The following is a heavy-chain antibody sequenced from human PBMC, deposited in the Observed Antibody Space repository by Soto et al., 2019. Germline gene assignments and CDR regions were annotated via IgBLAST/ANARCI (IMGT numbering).Heavy chain of an antibody. V-gene: IGHV3-30*18. J-gene: IGHJ5*02. CDR3: AKDRDWNVGWVNWFDP. CDR2: ISYDGSNK. Sequence: QVQLVESGGGVVQPGRSLRLSCAASGFTFSSYGMHWVRQAPGKGLEWVPVISYDGSNKDYADSVKGRLTISRDNSKNTLYLQMISLRAEDTAVYYCAKDRDWNVGWVNWFDPWGQGTLVTVSS. CDR1: GFTFSSYG. D-gene: IGHD1-1*01.